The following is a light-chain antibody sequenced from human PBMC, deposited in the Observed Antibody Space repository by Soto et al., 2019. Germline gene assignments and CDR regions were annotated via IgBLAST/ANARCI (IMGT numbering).Light chain of an antibody. CDR1: QSISNY. J-gene: IGKJ4*01. V-gene: IGKV1-39*01. CDR2: AAS. Sequence: DIQMTQSPSSLSASVGGRVTITCRASQSISNYLNWYHQIPGRAPNLLIYAASTLQSGVPSRFAGSGSGTDFTLTISGLQREDIGTYYCQQSHSTPLTFGGGTKVEIQ. CDR3: QQSHSTPLT.